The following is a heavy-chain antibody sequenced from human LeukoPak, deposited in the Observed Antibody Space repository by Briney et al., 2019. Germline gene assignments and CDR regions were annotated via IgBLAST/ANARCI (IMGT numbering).Heavy chain of an antibody. D-gene: IGHD4-17*01. Sequence: PSETLSLTCTVSGGSISSGSYYWSWIRQPAGKGLEGIGRIYTSKNTNYNPSLKRRAIISVNTSKNQYSQTQSQVTADTAVVYYCARTMTTVTSGYYYYYMDVWSKGSTVTASS. CDR2: IYTSKNT. CDR1: GGSISSGSYY. CDR3: ARTMTTVTSGYYYYYMDV. J-gene: IGHJ6*03. V-gene: IGHV4-61*02.